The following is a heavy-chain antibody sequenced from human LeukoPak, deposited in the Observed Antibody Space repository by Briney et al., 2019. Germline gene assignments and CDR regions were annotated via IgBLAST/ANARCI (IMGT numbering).Heavy chain of an antibody. CDR3: VRDNGGEHL. J-gene: IGHJ4*02. D-gene: IGHD3-16*01. CDR1: RFTFTNYW. Sequence: GGSLRLSCAASRFTFTNYWMSWDRQAPGKGLEWVANIKQDGSEKHYVDSVRGRFTISRDNARNSLFLQMNSLRVEDTAVYYCVRDNGGEHLWGQGTLVTVSS. V-gene: IGHV3-7*01. CDR2: IKQDGSEK.